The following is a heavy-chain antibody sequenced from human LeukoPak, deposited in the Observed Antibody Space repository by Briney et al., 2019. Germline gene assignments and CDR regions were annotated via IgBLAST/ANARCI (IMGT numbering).Heavy chain of an antibody. J-gene: IGHJ6*02. V-gene: IGHV1-8*01. CDR2: MNPSIDNR. CDR3: ARGGGMDV. CDR1: GYSFSSYD. Sequence: GASVKVSCKASGYSFSSYDINWVRQASGQGLEWMGGMNPSIDNRGYAQKQKLQGRVTVTRNISTSTAYMELSGLTSEDTAVYYCARGGGMDVWGQGTTVTVSS.